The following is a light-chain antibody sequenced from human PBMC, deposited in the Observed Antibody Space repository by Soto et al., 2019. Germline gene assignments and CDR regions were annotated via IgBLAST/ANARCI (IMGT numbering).Light chain of an antibody. Sequence: QSALTQAASVSGSPGQSITISCTGTSSDVGSYNLVSWYQQHPGKAPKPMIYEVSKRPSGLSNRFSGSKSGNTASLTISGLQAEDEADYYCCSYAGSRTPLIFGTGTKLTVL. CDR3: CSYAGSRTPLI. CDR1: SSDVGSYNL. CDR2: EVS. V-gene: IGLV2-23*02. J-gene: IGLJ1*01.